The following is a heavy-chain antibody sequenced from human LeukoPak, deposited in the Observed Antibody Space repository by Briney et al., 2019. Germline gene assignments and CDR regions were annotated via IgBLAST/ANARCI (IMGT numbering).Heavy chain of an antibody. J-gene: IGHJ4*02. Sequence: GGSLRLSCAASGFTFSSYWMSWVRQAPGKGLEWVGRIKGTTADGTTAYAAPVKGRFIISRDDSQRMVYLQMDSLKTEDTAVYFCTWVDCSGGSCYFASWGQGTQVTVSS. CDR3: TWVDCSGGSCYFAS. CDR2: IKGTTADGTT. CDR1: GFTFSSYW. D-gene: IGHD2-15*01. V-gene: IGHV3-15*01.